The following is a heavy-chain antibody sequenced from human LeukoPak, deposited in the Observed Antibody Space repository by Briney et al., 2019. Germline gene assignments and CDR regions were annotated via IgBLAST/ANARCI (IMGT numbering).Heavy chain of an antibody. Sequence: SQTLSLTCTVSGGSISSGGYYWSWIRQPPWKGLEWIGYIYYSGSTYYNPSLKSRVTISVDTSKNQFSLKLSSVTAADTAVYYCARGRSWYDDYWGQGTLVTVSS. D-gene: IGHD6-13*01. J-gene: IGHJ4*02. V-gene: IGHV4-31*03. CDR2: IYYSGST. CDR1: GGSISSGGYY. CDR3: ARGRSWYDDY.